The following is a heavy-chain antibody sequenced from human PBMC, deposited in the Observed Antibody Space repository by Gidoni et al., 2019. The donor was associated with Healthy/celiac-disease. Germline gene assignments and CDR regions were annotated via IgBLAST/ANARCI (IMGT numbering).Heavy chain of an antibody. D-gene: IGHD6-19*01. Sequence: EVQLVESGGGLVQPGGSLRLSCAASGFTFSSYWMSWVRQAPGKGLEWVANIKQDGSEKYYVDSVKGRFTISRDNAKNSLYLQMNSLRAEDTAVYYCARYFLATFSGWYRHNYYFDYWGQGTLVTVSS. CDR3: ARYFLATFSGWYRHNYYFDY. CDR1: GFTFSSYW. CDR2: IKQDGSEK. J-gene: IGHJ4*02. V-gene: IGHV3-7*05.